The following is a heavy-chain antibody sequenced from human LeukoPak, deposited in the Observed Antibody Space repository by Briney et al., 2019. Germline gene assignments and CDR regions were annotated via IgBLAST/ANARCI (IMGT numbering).Heavy chain of an antibody. CDR1: GYTFTRYY. J-gene: IGHJ4*02. D-gene: IGHD3-9*01. CDR3: ARGEVTGYPDY. Sequence: GASVNVSCKASGYTFTRYYMHWVRQAPGQGLEWMGWINPNSCGTKYAQKFQGRVTMTRETSISTAYMELSRLRADDTAGYYCARGEVTGYPDYWGQGTVVTVSS. V-gene: IGHV1-2*02. CDR2: INPNSCGT.